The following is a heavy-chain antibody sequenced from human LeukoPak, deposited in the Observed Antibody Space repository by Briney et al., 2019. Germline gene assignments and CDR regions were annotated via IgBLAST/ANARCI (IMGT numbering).Heavy chain of an antibody. J-gene: IGHJ4*02. D-gene: IGHD6-19*01. CDR1: GFTFSSYG. CDR2: ISYDGSNK. V-gene: IGHV3-30*03. CDR3: ATDIAVAGPFDY. Sequence: GGSLRLSCAASGFTFSSYGRHWVRQAPGKGLEWVAVISYDGSNKYYADSVKGRFTISRDNSKNTLHLQMNSLRAEDTAVYYCATDIAVAGPFDYWGQGTLVTVSS.